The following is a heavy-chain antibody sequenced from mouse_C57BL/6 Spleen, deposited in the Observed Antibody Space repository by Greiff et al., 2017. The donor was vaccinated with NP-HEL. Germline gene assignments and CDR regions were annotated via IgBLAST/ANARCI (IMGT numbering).Heavy chain of an antibody. V-gene: IGHV5-15*01. J-gene: IGHJ3*01. CDR3: ASPDLDGYYGWFAY. CDR2: ISNLASSI. CDR1: GFTFSDYG. D-gene: IGHD2-3*01. Sequence: EVQLVESGGGLVQPGGSLKLSCAASGFTFSDYGMAWVRQAPRKGPEWVAFISNLASSIYYADTVTGRFTISRENAKNTLYLEMSSLRSEDTAMYYCASPDLDGYYGWFAYWGQGTLVTVSA.